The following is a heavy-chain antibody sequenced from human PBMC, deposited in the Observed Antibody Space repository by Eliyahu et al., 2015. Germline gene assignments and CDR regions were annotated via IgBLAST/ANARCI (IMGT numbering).Heavy chain of an antibody. J-gene: IGHJ4*02. V-gene: IGHV1-2*02. CDR3: ARVWYCSGGSCYRPFGY. Sequence: QVQLVXSGAEVKXPGASVKVSCKASGYTFTXXXMPGVRQAPGQGPEWMGWINPNSGGTNYAQKFQGRVTMTRDTSISTAYMELSRLRSDDTAVYYCARVWYCSGGSCYRPFGYWGQGTLVTVSS. D-gene: IGHD2-15*01. CDR1: GYTFTXXX. CDR2: INPNSGGT.